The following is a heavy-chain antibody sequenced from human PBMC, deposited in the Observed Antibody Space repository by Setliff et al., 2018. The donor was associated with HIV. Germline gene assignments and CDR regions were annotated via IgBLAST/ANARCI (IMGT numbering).Heavy chain of an antibody. J-gene: IGHJ4*02. Sequence: SETLSLTCAVYGGSFNAYYWTWIRQSPGKGLEWIGEVNHSGRGTNYNPSLKSRVTMSVDTSKNQFSLKLNSVTAADTAVYYCARPLRGYRWNYFESWGQGTLVTVSS. CDR2: VNHSGRGT. D-gene: IGHD5-18*01. CDR3: ARPLRGYRWNYFES. V-gene: IGHV4-34*01. CDR1: GGSFNAYY.